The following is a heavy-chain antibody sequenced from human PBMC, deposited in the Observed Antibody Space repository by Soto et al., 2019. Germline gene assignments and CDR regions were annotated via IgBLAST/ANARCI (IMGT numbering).Heavy chain of an antibody. CDR3: ARVYSSSWYPFDY. V-gene: IGHV1-3*01. CDR2: INAGNGNT. Sequence: ASVKVSCKASVYTFTSYAMHWVRQAPGQRLEWMGWINAGNGNTKYSQKFQGRVTITRDTSASTAYMELSSLRSEDTAVYYCARVYSSSWYPFDYWGQGTLVTVSS. CDR1: VYTFTSYA. J-gene: IGHJ4*02. D-gene: IGHD6-13*01.